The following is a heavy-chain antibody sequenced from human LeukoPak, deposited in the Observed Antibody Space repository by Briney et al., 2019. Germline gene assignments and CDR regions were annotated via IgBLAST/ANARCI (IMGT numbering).Heavy chain of an antibody. D-gene: IGHD1-26*01. CDR2: INPNNGGT. J-gene: IGHJ4*02. V-gene: IGHV1-2*02. Sequence: GASVTVSCTASGYTFTDYYMHWVRQAPGQGLEWMGWINPNNGGTNYAQKFQGRVTMTRDTSISTAYMELSRLTSDDTAVYYCARSIVGATAFDYWGQGTLVTVSS. CDR3: ARSIVGATAFDY. CDR1: GYTFTDYY.